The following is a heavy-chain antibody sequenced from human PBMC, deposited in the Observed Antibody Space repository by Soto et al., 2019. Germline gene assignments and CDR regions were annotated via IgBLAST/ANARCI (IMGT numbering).Heavy chain of an antibody. J-gene: IGHJ6*02. V-gene: IGHV4-39*01. CDR3: ARELLWFGEGRYGMDV. D-gene: IGHD3-10*01. Sequence: SETLSLTCTVFGGSISSSSYYWGWIRQPPGKGLEWIGSIYYSGSTYYDPSLKSRVTISVDTSKNQFSLKLSSVTAADTAVYYCARELLWFGEGRYGMDVWGQGTTVTVSS. CDR1: GGSISSSSYY. CDR2: IYYSGST.